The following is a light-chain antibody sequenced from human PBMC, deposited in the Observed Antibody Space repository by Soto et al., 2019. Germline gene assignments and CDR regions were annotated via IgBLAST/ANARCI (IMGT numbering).Light chain of an antibody. Sequence: QSALTQPASVSGSPGQSITFSCTGTSSDVGGYNYVSWYQQHPGKAPKLMIYEVSNRPSGVSNRFSGSKSGNTASLTISGLQAEDEADYYCSSYTSSSPHVVFGGGTKLTVL. V-gene: IGLV2-14*01. CDR3: SSYTSSSPHVV. J-gene: IGLJ2*01. CDR2: EVS. CDR1: SSDVGGYNY.